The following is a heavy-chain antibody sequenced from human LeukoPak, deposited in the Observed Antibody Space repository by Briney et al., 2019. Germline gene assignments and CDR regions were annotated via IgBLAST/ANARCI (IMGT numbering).Heavy chain of an antibody. CDR1: GFTFDDYA. CDR2: FNWNGGST. V-gene: IGHV3-20*04. Sequence: GGSLRLSCAASGFTFDDYAMSWVRQAPGKGLEWVSGFNWNGGSTGYADSVKGRFTISRDNAKNSLYLQMSSLRAEDTALYYCARGSSGWYLRGFDYWGQGTLVTVSS. D-gene: IGHD6-19*01. J-gene: IGHJ4*02. CDR3: ARGSSGWYLRGFDY.